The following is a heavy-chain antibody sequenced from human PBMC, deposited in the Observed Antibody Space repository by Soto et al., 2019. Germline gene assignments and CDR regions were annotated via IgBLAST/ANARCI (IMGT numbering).Heavy chain of an antibody. CDR3: ARRWGEGRVDY. D-gene: IGHD3-10*01. J-gene: IGHJ4*02. CDR1: GGSISSSNW. CDR2: IYHSGNT. V-gene: IGHV4-4*02. Sequence: QVQLQESGPGLVKPSGTLSLTCAVSGGSISSSNWWSWVRQPPGKGLEWIGEIYHSGNTIYNPSLKTLVTLAVDKSTNQFSLKLSSVTAADTAVYYCARRWGEGRVDYWGQGTLVTVSS.